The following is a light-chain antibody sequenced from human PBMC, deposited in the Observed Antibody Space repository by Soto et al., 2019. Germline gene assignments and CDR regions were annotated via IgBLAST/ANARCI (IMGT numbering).Light chain of an antibody. J-gene: IGKJ1*01. CDR3: QQYYNWPL. V-gene: IGKV3-15*01. Sequence: EIVMTQSPATLSVSPGERATLSCRASQSVSSNLAWYQQKPGQAPRLLIYAASNRATGVPARFSGSGSGTEFTLTISSLQSEDFAVYYCQQYYNWPLFGQGTKVEIK. CDR1: QSVSSN. CDR2: AAS.